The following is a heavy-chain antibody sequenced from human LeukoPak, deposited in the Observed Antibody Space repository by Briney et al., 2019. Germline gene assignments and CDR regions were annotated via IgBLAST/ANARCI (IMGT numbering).Heavy chain of an antibody. CDR3: AKAPNYYDSSGYYYFDY. CDR1: GFTFSSYA. Sequence: GGSLRLSCAASGFTFSSYAMNWVRQAPGKGLEWVSGTGSTGVSTFYADSVKGRFTISRDNSKNTLYLQMNSLRAEDTAVYYCAKAPNYYDSSGYYYFDYWGQGTLVTVSS. J-gene: IGHJ4*02. D-gene: IGHD3-22*01. CDR2: TGSTGVST. V-gene: IGHV3-23*01.